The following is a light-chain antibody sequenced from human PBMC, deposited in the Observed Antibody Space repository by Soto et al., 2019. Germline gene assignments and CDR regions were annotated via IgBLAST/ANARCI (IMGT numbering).Light chain of an antibody. CDR1: QSLNSN. CDR2: GAS. J-gene: IGKJ4*01. V-gene: IGKV3-15*01. CDR3: QQFHNWPLS. Sequence: ETVMTQSPATLSVSPGERATLSCRASQSLNSNLAWYQQKPGQAPRLLIDGASDRATGIPDRFSGSGYGTEFTLSISSLQSEDFAVYYCQQFHNWPLSFGGGTKVDIK.